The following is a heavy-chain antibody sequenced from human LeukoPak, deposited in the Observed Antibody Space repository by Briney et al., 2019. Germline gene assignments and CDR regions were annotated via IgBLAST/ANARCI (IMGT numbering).Heavy chain of an antibody. CDR1: GFTFSSYS. V-gene: IGHV3-48*01. CDR2: ISSSSSTI. Sequence: PGGSLRLSCAASGFTFSSYSMNWVRQAPGKGLEWVSYISSSSSTIYYADSVKGRFTISRDNAKNSLYLQMNSLGAEDTAVYYCARDIDFWSAPFDYWGQGTLVTVSS. J-gene: IGHJ4*02. D-gene: IGHD3-3*01. CDR3: ARDIDFWSAPFDY.